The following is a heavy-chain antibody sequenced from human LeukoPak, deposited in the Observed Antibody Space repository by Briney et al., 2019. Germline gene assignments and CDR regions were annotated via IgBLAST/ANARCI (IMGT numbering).Heavy chain of an antibody. J-gene: IGHJ4*02. D-gene: IGHD3-22*01. CDR1: GFTFSSYW. V-gene: IGHV3-7*01. CDR3: ARESSRYDSSGYYRLPIDY. CDR2: IKQDGSEK. Sequence: GGSLRLSCAASGFTFSSYWMSWVRQAPGKGLEWVANIKQDGSEKYYVDSVKGRFTISRDNAKNSLYLQMNSLRAEDTAVYYCARESSRYDSSGYYRLPIDYWGQGTLVTVSS.